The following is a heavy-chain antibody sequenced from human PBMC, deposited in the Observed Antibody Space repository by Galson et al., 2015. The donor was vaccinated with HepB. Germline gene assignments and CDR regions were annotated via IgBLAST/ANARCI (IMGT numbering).Heavy chain of an antibody. CDR3: ARDLAGSYASHDY. J-gene: IGHJ4*02. D-gene: IGHD3-10*01. V-gene: IGHV1-69*04. CDR2: IIPILGIA. CDR1: GGTFSSYA. Sequence: SVKVSCKASGGTFSSYAISWVRQAPGQGLEWMGRIIPILGIANYEQKFQGRVTITADKSTSTAYMELSSLRSEDTAVYYCARDLAGSYASHDYWGQGTLVTVSS.